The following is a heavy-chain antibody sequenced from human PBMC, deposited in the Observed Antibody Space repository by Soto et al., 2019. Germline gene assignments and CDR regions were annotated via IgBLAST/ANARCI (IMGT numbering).Heavy chain of an antibody. Sequence: SETLSLPCAVAGGSMGSGGYDWGGLRQHPGKGLEWIGYIYYSGSTYYNPSLKSRVTISVDTSKNQFSLKLSSVTAADTAVYYCAGVNRSSSSSGEYFQHWGQGTLVTVSS. CDR3: AGVNRSSSSSGEYFQH. D-gene: IGHD6-13*01. J-gene: IGHJ1*01. CDR1: GGSMGSGGYD. CDR2: IYYSGST. V-gene: IGHV4-31*02.